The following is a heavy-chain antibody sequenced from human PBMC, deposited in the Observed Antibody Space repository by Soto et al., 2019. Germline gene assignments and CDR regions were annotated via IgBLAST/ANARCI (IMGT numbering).Heavy chain of an antibody. CDR2: IIPIFGTA. J-gene: IGHJ6*02. CDR1: GGTFSSYA. D-gene: IGHD2-2*01. CDR3: AGRGRGPSSHYYYYYGMDV. Sequence: QVQLVQSGAEVKKPGSSVKVSCKASGGTFSSYAISWVRQAPGQGLEWVGGIIPIFGTANYAQKFQGRVTITADKSTSTAYMELSSLRSEDTAVYYCAGRGRGPSSHYYYYYGMDVWGQGTTVTVSS. V-gene: IGHV1-69*06.